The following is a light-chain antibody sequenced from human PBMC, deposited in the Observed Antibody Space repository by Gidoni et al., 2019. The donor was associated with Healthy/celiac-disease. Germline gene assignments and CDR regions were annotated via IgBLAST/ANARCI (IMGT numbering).Light chain of an antibody. V-gene: IGKV3-11*01. Sequence: EIVLPQPPATLSLSPGERATLSCRASQSVSSYLAWYQQNPGQAPRLLIYDASNRATGIPARFSGSWSGTDFTLTISSLEPEDFAVYYCQQRSNWPTLTFXGXTKVEIK. CDR3: QQRSNWPTLT. CDR2: DAS. J-gene: IGKJ4*01. CDR1: QSVSSY.